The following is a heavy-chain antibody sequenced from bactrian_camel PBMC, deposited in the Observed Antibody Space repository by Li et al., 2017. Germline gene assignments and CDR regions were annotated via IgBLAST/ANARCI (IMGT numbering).Heavy chain of an antibody. CDR2: IDNDGGT. J-gene: IGHJ4*01. CDR1: GDTIGRYC. CDR3: AADGGTNTYCGADDPPGFNDY. D-gene: IGHD2*01. Sequence: DVQLVESGGGSVQAGGSLRLSCVASGDTIGRYCMGWFRQIPDKEREGLAFIDNDGGTTYVDSVKGRFTISKDVAKNTLYLEINNVKYEDAGTYYCAADGGTNTYCGADDPPGFNDYWGQGTQVTVS. V-gene: IGHV3S67*01.